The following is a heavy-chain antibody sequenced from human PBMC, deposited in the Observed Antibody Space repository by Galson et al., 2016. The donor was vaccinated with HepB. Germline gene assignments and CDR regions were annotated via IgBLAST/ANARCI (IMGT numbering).Heavy chain of an antibody. V-gene: IGHV4-39*06. CDR3: ARGFGGGGLGY. J-gene: IGHJ4*02. D-gene: IGHD3-16*01. CDR2: IYYSGTT. CDR1: GGSVSSSTYY. Sequence: SETLSLTCIVSGGSVSSSTYYWGWIRQPPGKGLDWIGSIYYSGTTYYNPSLTSRVTISVDKSKNQVPLKLSSVIAADTAVYYCARGFGGGGLGYWGQGTLVTVSS.